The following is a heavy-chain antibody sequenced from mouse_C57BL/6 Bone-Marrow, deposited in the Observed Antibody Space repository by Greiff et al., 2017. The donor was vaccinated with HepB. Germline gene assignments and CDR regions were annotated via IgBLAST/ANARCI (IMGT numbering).Heavy chain of an antibody. D-gene: IGHD1-1*01. CDR2: INSDGGST. CDR1: EYEFPSHD. V-gene: IGHV5-2*01. Sequence: EVQLQESGGGLVQPGESLKLSCESNEYEFPSHDMSWVRKTPERRLELVAAINSDGGSTYYPDTMERRFIISRDNTKKTLYLQMSRLRSEDTALYYCARRNSSAYWYFDVWGTGTTVTVSS. CDR3: ARRNSSAYWYFDV. J-gene: IGHJ1*03.